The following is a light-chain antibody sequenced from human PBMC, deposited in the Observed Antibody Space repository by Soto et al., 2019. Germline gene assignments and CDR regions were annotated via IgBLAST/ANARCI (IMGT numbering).Light chain of an antibody. CDR3: GSYASATLI. V-gene: IGLV2-14*01. CDR1: NSDIGAYDY. CDR2: EVT. Sequence: QSALTQPASVSGSPGQSITIPCTGSNSDIGAYDYVSWYQQHPGKPPTLLIYEVTFRPSGVPNRFSGSKSGNTATLTISGLLTEDEADYYCGSYASATLIFGGGTKVTVL. J-gene: IGLJ2*01.